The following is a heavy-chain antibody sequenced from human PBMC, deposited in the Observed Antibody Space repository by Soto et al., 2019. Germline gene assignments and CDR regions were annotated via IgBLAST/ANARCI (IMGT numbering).Heavy chain of an antibody. CDR1: GFSLSTSGVG. CDR3: AHRPPPFGYDILTGYSLPLPPFDP. D-gene: IGHD3-9*01. V-gene: IGHV2-5*02. Sequence: QITLKESGPTLVKPTQTLTLTCTFSGFSLSTSGVGVGWIRQPPGKALEWLALIYWDDDKRYSPSLKSRLTITKDTSKNQVVLTMTNMDPVDTATYYCAHRPPPFGYDILTGYSLPLPPFDPWGQGTLVTVSS. J-gene: IGHJ5*02. CDR2: IYWDDDK.